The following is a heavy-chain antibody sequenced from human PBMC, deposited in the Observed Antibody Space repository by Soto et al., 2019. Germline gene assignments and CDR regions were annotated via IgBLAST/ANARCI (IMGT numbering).Heavy chain of an antibody. D-gene: IGHD3-22*01. J-gene: IGHJ3*02. V-gene: IGHV3-30*18. Sequence: LRLSCAASGFTFSSYGMHWVRQAPGKGLEWVAVISYDGSNKYYADSVKGRFTISRDNSKNTLYLQMNSLRAEDTAVYYCAKIYDSSGQDAFDIWGQGTMVTVSS. CDR3: AKIYDSSGQDAFDI. CDR2: ISYDGSNK. CDR1: GFTFSSYG.